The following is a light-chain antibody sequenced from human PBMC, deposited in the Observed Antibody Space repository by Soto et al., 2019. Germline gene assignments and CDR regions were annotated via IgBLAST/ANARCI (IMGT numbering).Light chain of an antibody. J-gene: IGKJ5*01. CDR2: GAS. CDR1: ETVRRN. Sequence: IVMTQSQATLSVSSGERATLSCRAYETVRRNLAWSQQKPGQAPRLLIYGASSRATGIPDRFSGSGSGTDFTITISRLEPEDFAVYYCQQYGSSPRNFGQGTRLEI. V-gene: IGKV3-20*01. CDR3: QQYGSSPRN.